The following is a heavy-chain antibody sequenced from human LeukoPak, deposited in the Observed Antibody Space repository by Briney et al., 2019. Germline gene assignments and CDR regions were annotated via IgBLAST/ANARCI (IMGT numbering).Heavy chain of an antibody. CDR3: ASTNYYYGSGSYLYYYYYGMDV. J-gene: IGHJ6*02. CDR2: IIPIFGIA. D-gene: IGHD3-10*01. CDR1: GGTFSSYA. V-gene: IGHV1-69*04. Sequence: SVKVSCKASGGTFSSYAISWVRQAPGQGLEWMGRIIPIFGIANYAQKFPGRVTITADKSTSTAYMELSSLRSEDTAVYYCASTNYYYGSGSYLYYYYYGMDVWGQGTTVTVSS.